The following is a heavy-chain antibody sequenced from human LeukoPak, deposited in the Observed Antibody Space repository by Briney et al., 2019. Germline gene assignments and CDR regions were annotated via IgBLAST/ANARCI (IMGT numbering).Heavy chain of an antibody. CDR1: GGTFSSYA. V-gene: IGHV1-69*13. CDR2: IIPIFGTA. CDR3: ARDQTYYYDSSGYRLFDY. D-gene: IGHD3-22*01. Sequence: SVKVSCKASGGTFSSYAISWVRQAPGQGLEWMGGIIPIFGTANYAQKFQGRVTITADESTSTAYMELSSLRPEDTAVYYCARDQTYYYDSSGYRLFDYWGQGTLVTVSS. J-gene: IGHJ4*02.